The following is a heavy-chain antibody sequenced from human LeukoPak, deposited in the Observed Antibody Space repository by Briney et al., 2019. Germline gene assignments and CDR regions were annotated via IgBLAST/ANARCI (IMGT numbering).Heavy chain of an antibody. CDR1: GGSISSSSYY. CDR2: VYYSGST. J-gene: IGHJ6*02. CDR3: ARPLSYGSGIGYYYYGMDV. V-gene: IGHV4-39*07. D-gene: IGHD3-10*01. Sequence: PSETLSLTCTVSGGSISSSSYYWGWIRQPPGKGLEWIGSVYYSGSTYYNPSLKSRVTISVDTSKNQFSLKLSSVTAADTAVYYCARPLSYGSGIGYYYYGMDVWGQGTTVTVSS.